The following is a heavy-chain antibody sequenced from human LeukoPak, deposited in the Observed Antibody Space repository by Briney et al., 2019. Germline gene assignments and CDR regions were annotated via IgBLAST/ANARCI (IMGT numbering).Heavy chain of an antibody. D-gene: IGHD3-22*01. J-gene: IGHJ4*02. Sequence: TSETLSLTCTVSGGSISSGGYYWSWIRQHPGKGLEWIGYIYYSGSTYYNPSLKSRVTISVDTSKNQFSLKLSSVTAADTAVYYCARVPGPYDSSGPIDYWGQGTLVTVSS. CDR3: ARVPGPYDSSGPIDY. V-gene: IGHV4-31*03. CDR1: GGSISSGGYY. CDR2: IYYSGST.